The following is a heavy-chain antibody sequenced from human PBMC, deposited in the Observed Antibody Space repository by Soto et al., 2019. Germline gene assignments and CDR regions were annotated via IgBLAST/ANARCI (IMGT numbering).Heavy chain of an antibody. CDR3: ARGPIPPRHYDFWGGYYYYGMDV. Sequence: QVQLQQWGAGLLKPSETLSLTCAVYGGSFSGYYWSWIRQPPGKGLEWIGEINHSGSTNYNPSLKSRVTISVDPSKNQFSLKLSSVTAADTAVYYCARGPIPPRHYDFWGGYYYYGMDVWGQGTTVTVSS. D-gene: IGHD3-3*01. CDR2: INHSGST. J-gene: IGHJ6*02. V-gene: IGHV4-34*01. CDR1: GGSFSGYY.